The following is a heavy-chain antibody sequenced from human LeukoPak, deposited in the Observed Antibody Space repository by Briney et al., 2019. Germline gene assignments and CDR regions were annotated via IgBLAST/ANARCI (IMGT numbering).Heavy chain of an antibody. CDR2: INLSGGST. CDR1: GYTFTSYY. Sequence: ASVKVSCKASGYTFTSYYMHWVRQAPGQGLEWMGIINLSGGSTSYAQKFQGRVTMTRDTSTSTVYMELSSLRSEDTAVYYCARAFYYDSSGYYQGAFDIWGQGTMVTVSS. J-gene: IGHJ3*02. D-gene: IGHD3-22*01. V-gene: IGHV1-46*01. CDR3: ARAFYYDSSGYYQGAFDI.